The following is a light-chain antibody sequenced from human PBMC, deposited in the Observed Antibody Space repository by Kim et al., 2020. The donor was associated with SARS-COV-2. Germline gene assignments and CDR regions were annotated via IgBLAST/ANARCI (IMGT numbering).Light chain of an antibody. J-gene: IGLJ3*02. Sequence: ASVKLTCTRSSGHSTYTSAWHQQQPEKGPRYLMKVNSDGSHSKGDGIPDRFSGSSSGAERYLTISSLQSDDEADYYCQTWGTGFRMFGGGTQLTVL. CDR1: SGHSTYT. CDR2: VNSDGSH. CDR3: QTWGTGFRM. V-gene: IGLV4-69*01.